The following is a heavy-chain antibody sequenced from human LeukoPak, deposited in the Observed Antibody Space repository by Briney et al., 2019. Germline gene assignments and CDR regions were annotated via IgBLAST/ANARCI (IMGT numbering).Heavy chain of an antibody. J-gene: IGHJ4*02. D-gene: IGHD1-26*01. V-gene: IGHV3-7*04. CDR3: AGGVGASHFDY. CDR1: GFTFSTYW. CDR2: IKQDGTEK. Sequence: GGSQRLSCAASGFTFSTYWMSWVRQAPGKGLEWVAIIKQDGTEKYYVDSVKGRFTISRDNAENSLCLQMNSLRAEDTAAYYCAGGVGASHFDYWGQGTLVTVSS.